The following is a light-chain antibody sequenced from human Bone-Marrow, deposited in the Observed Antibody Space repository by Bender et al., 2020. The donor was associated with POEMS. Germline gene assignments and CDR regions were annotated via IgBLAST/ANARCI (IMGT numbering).Light chain of an antibody. J-gene: IGLJ2*01. CDR1: SSDVGASNY. V-gene: IGLV2-8*01. CDR2: EVN. CDR3: NSYAHSNYYVV. Sequence: QSALTQPPSASGSPGQSVAISCTGTSSDVGASNYVSWYQQHPGKAPKLILYEVNRRPSGVPDRFSGSKSGNTASLTVSGLQTDDEADYYCNSYAHSNYYVVFGGGIKLTVL.